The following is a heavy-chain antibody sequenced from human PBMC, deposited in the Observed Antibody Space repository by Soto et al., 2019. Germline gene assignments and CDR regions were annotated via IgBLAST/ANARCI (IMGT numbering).Heavy chain of an antibody. Sequence: QVHLLESGGGLVQPGRSPRLSCGASGFIFSNYAMYWVRQAPGKGLEWVAVISSDESNKYYADSVKGRFTISRDNSKNTLYLQMNSLRAEDTAMYYCARVPGYCGGSSCYGDYYYGMDVWGQGTTVTVSS. J-gene: IGHJ6*02. CDR1: GFIFSNYA. CDR2: ISSDESNK. V-gene: IGHV3-30-3*01. CDR3: ARVPGYCGGSSCYGDYYYGMDV. D-gene: IGHD2-15*01.